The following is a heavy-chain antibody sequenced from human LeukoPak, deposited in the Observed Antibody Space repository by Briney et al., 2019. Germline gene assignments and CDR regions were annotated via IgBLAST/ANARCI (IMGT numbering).Heavy chain of an antibody. CDR2: IIPIFGTA. V-gene: IGHV1-69*13. J-gene: IGHJ3*02. CDR3: ARIGLWYAFDI. D-gene: IGHD5-18*01. Sequence: TSVKFCCKASGRTFSSYATSWVRQAPGQGLEWMGGIIPIFGTANYDQTYQGSVTITSDETTSTAYMDMSSPRAKDTAVYYCARIGLWYAFDIWGQGTMVTVSS. CDR1: GRTFSSYA.